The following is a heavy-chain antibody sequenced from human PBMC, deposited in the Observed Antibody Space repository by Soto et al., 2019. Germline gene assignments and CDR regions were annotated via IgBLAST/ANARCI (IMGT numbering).Heavy chain of an antibody. V-gene: IGHV4-61*01. CDR1: GGSVSSGSYY. CDR3: ARDMDDSTSPIHYGMDV. Sequence: SETLSLTCTVSGGSVSSGSYYWSWIRQPPGKGLEWIGYIYYSGSTNYNPSLKSRVTISVDTSKNQFSLKLSSVTAADTAVYYCARDMDDSTSPIHYGMDVWGQGTTVTVSS. D-gene: IGHD3-22*01. CDR2: IYYSGST. J-gene: IGHJ6*02.